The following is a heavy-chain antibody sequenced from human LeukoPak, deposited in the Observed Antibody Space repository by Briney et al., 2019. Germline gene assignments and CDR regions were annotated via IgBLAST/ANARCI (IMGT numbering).Heavy chain of an antibody. CDR3: ARHPFATNWFDP. CDR1: GGSISSGDYY. J-gene: IGHJ5*02. Sequence: SQTLSLTCTVSGGSISSGDYYWSWIRQPPGKGLEWIGYIYYSGSTYYNPSLKSRVTISVDTSKNQFSLKLSSVTAADTAVYYCARHPFATNWFDPWGQGTLVTVSS. D-gene: IGHD3-3*01. V-gene: IGHV4-30-4*01. CDR2: IYYSGST.